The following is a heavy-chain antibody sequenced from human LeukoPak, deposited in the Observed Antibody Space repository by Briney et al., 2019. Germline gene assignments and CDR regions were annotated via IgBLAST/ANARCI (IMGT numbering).Heavy chain of an antibody. D-gene: IGHD3-3*01. CDR2: INPNSGGT. CDR3: ASSEEYYDFWSGYSDYYYGMDV. J-gene: IGHJ6*02. Sequence: ASVKVSCKASGYTFTGYYMHWVRQAPGQGLEWMGWINPNSGGTNYAQKFQGRVTMTRDTSISTAYMELSRLRSDDTVVYYCASSEEYYDFWSGYSDYYYGMDVWGQGTTVTVSS. CDR1: GYTFTGYY. V-gene: IGHV1-2*02.